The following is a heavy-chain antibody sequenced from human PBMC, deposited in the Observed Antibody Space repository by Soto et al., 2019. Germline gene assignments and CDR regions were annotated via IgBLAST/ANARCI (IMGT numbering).Heavy chain of an antibody. V-gene: IGHV3-21*01. CDR3: ARDFAPYDFWSGYLH. Sequence: PGGSLRLSCAASGFTFSSYSMNWVRQAPGKGLEWVSSISSSSSSYIYYADSVKGRFTISRDNAKNSLCLQMNSLRAEDTAVYYCARDFAPYDFWSGYLHWGQGTLVTVSS. D-gene: IGHD3-3*01. CDR2: ISSSSSSYI. J-gene: IGHJ4*02. CDR1: GFTFSSYS.